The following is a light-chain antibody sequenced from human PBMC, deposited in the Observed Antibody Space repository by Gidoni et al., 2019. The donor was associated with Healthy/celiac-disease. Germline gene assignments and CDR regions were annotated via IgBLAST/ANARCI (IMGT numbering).Light chain of an antibody. CDR1: TLGDKY. CDR2: QDS. CDR3: QAWDSSTGV. V-gene: IGLV3-1*01. Sequence: SYELTPPPSVSVSPGQTASITCSGDTLGDKYACWYQQKPGQSPVLVIYQDSKRPSGIPERFSGSNSGNTATLTISGTQAMDEADYYCQAWDSSTGVFGGGTKLTVL. J-gene: IGLJ3*02.